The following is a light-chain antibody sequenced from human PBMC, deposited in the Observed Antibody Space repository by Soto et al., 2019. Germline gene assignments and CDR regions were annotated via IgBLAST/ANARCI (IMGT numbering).Light chain of an antibody. CDR3: VQALQSPPWT. CDR2: LGS. V-gene: IGKV2-28*01. J-gene: IGKJ1*01. CDR1: QSLLHSNGYNY. Sequence: DIVVTQSPLTLPVTPGETASISCRSSQSLLHSNGYNYLDWYLQKPGQSPQLLIYLGSNRAYGVTDRFSGSGSGTDFTLKISRVEAEDVGVYYCVQALQSPPWTFGQGTKVEIK.